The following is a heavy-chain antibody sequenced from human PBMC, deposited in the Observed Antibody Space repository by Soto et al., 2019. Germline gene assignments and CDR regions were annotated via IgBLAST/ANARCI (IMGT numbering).Heavy chain of an antibody. Sequence: QVQLQESGPGLVKPSETLSLTCTVSGGSISSYYWSWIRQPPGKGLEWIGYIYYSGSTNYNPSLKRRVTISVDTSKNQFSLKLSSVTAADTAVYYCARGLYGGYWGQGTLVTVSS. CDR3: ARGLYGGY. CDR1: GGSISSYY. J-gene: IGHJ4*02. D-gene: IGHD3-16*01. CDR2: IYYSGST. V-gene: IGHV4-59*01.